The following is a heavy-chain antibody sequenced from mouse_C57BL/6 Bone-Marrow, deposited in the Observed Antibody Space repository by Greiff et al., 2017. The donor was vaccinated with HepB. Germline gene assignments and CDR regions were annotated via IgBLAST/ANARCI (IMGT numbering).Heavy chain of an antibody. J-gene: IGHJ4*01. Sequence: VMLVESGPGLVQPSQSLSITCTVSGFSLTSYGVHWVRQSPGKGLEWLGVIWRGGSTDYNAAFMSRLSITKDNSKSQVFFKMNSLQADDTAIYYCAKNEVYYYAMDYWGQGTSVTVSS. CDR2: IWRGGST. D-gene: IGHD2-14*01. V-gene: IGHV2-5*01. CDR3: AKNEVYYYAMDY. CDR1: GFSLTSYG.